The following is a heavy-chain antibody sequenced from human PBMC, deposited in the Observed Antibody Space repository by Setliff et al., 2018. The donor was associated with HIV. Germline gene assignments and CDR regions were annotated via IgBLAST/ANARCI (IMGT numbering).Heavy chain of an antibody. Sequence: PSETLSLTCTVFGDSTSSSSSYWGWIRQPPGKGLEWIGSIYYSGSTYYNPSLKSRVTISVDTSKNQFSLKLNSVTAADTAVYYCARTRGYTYGYIDSWAQGTLVTVSS. CDR2: IYYSGST. V-gene: IGHV4-39*01. CDR1: GDSTSSSSSY. D-gene: IGHD5-18*01. J-gene: IGHJ4*02. CDR3: ARTRGYTYGYIDS.